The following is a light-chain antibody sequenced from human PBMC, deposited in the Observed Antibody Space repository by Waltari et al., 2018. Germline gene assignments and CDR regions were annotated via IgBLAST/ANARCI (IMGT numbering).Light chain of an antibody. CDR2: KVS. V-gene: IGKV2-30*01. Sequence: SLVNSDGHTYLAWFQQRPGQSPRRLIYKVSRRESGVPDRFSGSGSGTDFTLTINRVEAEDVGVYYCMQGTHWPPWTFGQGTKVEI. J-gene: IGKJ1*01. CDR1: SLVNSDGHTY. CDR3: MQGTHWPPWT.